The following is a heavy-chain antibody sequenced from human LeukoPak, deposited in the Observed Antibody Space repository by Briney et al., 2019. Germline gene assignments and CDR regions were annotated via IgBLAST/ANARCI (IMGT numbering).Heavy chain of an antibody. D-gene: IGHD3-10*01. J-gene: IGHJ4*02. CDR1: GYTFTSYG. Sequence: ASVKVSCKATGYTFTSYGISWVRQAPGQGLEWMGWISPYNGNTNYAQRLQARVTMITDTSTRTAYMELRSLTSDDTAVYYCARALPVGYYGSGSYLPVPDYWGQGTLVTVSS. V-gene: IGHV1-18*01. CDR3: ARALPVGYYGSGSYLPVPDY. CDR2: ISPYNGNT.